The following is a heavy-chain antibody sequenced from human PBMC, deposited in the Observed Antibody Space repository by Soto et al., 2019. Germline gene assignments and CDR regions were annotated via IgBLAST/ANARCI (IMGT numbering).Heavy chain of an antibody. CDR1: GGSISSSSYY. V-gene: IGHV4-39*01. Sequence: SETLSLTCTVSGGSISSSSYYWGWIRQPPGKGLEWIGSIYYSWSTYYNPSLKSRVTISVDTSKNQFSLKLSSVTAADTAVYYPASMRLRITVAAPGNWFDPWGLGTLVTVS. CDR3: ASMRLRITVAAPGNWFDP. D-gene: IGHD6-19*01. CDR2: IYYSWST. J-gene: IGHJ5*02.